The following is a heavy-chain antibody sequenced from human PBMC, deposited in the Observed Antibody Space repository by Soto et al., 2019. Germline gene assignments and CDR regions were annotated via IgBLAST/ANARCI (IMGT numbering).Heavy chain of an antibody. CDR2: INHSGST. V-gene: IGHV4-34*01. Sequence: SETLSLTCAVYGGSFSGYYWSWIRQPPGKGLEWIGEINHSGSTNYNPSLKSRVTISVDTSKNQFSLKLSSVTAADTAVYYCARGYLRFLHQTGSKFDYWGQGTLVTVPQ. CDR3: ARGYLRFLHQTGSKFDY. J-gene: IGHJ4*02. D-gene: IGHD3-10*01. CDR1: GGSFSGYY.